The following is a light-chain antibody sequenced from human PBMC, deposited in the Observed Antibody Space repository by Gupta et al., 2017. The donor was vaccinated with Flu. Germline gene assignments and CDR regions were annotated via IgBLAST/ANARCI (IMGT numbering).Light chain of an antibody. CDR1: QDITNS. J-gene: IGKJ5*01. Sequence: DIQMTQSPSSLSASVGDRVTMTCRASQDITNSLAWFQQKPGKAPKSLIYGASSLESGVPSKFSGSGYGTHFNLTISSLEPEDFATFYCQQNESYPNTFGQGTRLEIK. CDR2: GAS. V-gene: IGKV1-16*02. CDR3: QQNESYPNT.